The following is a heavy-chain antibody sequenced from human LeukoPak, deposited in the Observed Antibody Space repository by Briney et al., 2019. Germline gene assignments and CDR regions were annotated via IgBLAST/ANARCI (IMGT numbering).Heavy chain of an antibody. J-gene: IGHJ4*02. D-gene: IGHD6-19*01. V-gene: IGHV3-21*01. CDR3: AKDARRTFGLSSGLYRGSYYFDY. CDR1: GFTFSTYS. Sequence: GGSLRLSCAASGFTFSTYSMNWVRQAPGKGLEWVSSISSTSSYIYYADSVKGRFTISRDNAKNSLYLQMNSPRAEDTAVYYCAKDARRTFGLSSGLYRGSYYFDYWGQGTLVTVSS. CDR2: ISSTSSYI.